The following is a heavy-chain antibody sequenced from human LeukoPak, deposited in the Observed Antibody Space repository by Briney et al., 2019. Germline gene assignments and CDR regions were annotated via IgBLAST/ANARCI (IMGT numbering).Heavy chain of an antibody. D-gene: IGHD5/OR15-5a*01. CDR1: GGSISSSSYY. Sequence: SETLSLTCTVSGGSISSSSYYWGWIRQPPGKGLEWIGSIYYSGSTYYNPSLKSRVTISVDTSKNQFSLKLSSVTAADTAVYYCARESTTHHWGQGTLVTVSS. J-gene: IGHJ5*02. V-gene: IGHV4-39*07. CDR2: IYYSGST. CDR3: ARESTTHH.